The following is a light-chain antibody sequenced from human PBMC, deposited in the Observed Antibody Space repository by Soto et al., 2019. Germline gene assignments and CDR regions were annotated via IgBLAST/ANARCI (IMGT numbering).Light chain of an antibody. Sequence: EIVLTQSPATLSLSPGERATLSCRGGQSVSSSYLAWYQQKPGQAPRLLIYGASSRATGIPDRFSGSGSGTDFTLTISSLEPEDFAVYYCHQRQSWPRTFGQGTKVDIK. V-gene: IGKV3D-20*02. J-gene: IGKJ1*01. CDR2: GAS. CDR1: QSVSSSY. CDR3: HQRQSWPRT.